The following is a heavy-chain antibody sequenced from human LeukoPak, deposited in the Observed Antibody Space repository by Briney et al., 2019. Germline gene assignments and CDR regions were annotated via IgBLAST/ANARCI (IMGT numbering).Heavy chain of an antibody. CDR3: AASESQWLQFFDY. D-gene: IGHD5-24*01. CDR1: GGSISRYY. J-gene: IGHJ4*02. CDR2: IHYSGST. V-gene: IGHV4-59*01. Sequence: SETLSLTCTVSGGSISRYYWSWIRQPPGKGLERIGYIHYSGSTNYNPSLKSRVIISADTSTNQFSLKLTSVTAADTAVYYCAASESQWLQFFDYWGQGALVTVSS.